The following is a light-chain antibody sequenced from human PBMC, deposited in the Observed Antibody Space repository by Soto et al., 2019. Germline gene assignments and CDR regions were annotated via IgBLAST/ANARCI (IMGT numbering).Light chain of an antibody. V-gene: IGKV1-5*01. CDR2: DAS. J-gene: IGKJ4*01. Sequence: DVQMTQSPSTLSASVGDRVTITCRASQSISRWLAWYQQKPGKTPKLLIYDASALESGVPSRFSGSGSGTEFTLTISSLQPDDFTTYYCQKYNPYSGALTFGGGTKVDIK. CDR1: QSISRW. CDR3: QKYNPYSGALT.